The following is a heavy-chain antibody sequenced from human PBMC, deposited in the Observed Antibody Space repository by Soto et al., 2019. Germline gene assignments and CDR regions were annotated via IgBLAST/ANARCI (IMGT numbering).Heavy chain of an antibody. J-gene: IGHJ6*03. Sequence: SETLSLTCTVSGGSISSYYWSWIRQPPGKGLEWIGYIYYSGSNNYNPSLKSRVTISVDTSKNQFSLKLSSVTAADTAVYYCARLLLLGCSSTSCYDFYYYYYMDVWGKGTTVTVSS. CDR2: IYYSGSN. V-gene: IGHV4-59*08. D-gene: IGHD2-2*01. CDR3: ARLLLLGCSSTSCYDFYYYYYMDV. CDR1: GGSISSYY.